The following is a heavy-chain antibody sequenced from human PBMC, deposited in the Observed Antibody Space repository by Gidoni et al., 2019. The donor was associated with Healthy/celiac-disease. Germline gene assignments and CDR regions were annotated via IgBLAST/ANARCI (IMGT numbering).Heavy chain of an antibody. D-gene: IGHD3-10*01. CDR2: INHSGST. J-gene: IGHJ4*02. CDR1: GGSFSGYY. CDR3: ARGPNYGSGSFDY. V-gene: IGHV4-34*01. Sequence: QVQLQQWGAGLLKPSETLSLTCAVYGGSFSGYYWSWIRQPPGKGLEWIGEINHSGSTNYNPSLKSRVTISVDTSKNQFSLKLSSVTAADTAVYYCARGPNYGSGSFDYWGQGTLVTVSS.